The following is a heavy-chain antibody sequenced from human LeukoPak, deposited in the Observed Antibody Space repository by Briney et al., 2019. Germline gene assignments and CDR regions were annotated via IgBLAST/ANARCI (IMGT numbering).Heavy chain of an antibody. D-gene: IGHD3-10*01. CDR2: IYTSGST. V-gene: IGHV4-61*02. CDR3: ARHSGARRYFQH. Sequence: SETLSLTCTVSGGSISSGSYYWSWIRQPAGKGLEWIGRIYTSGSTNYNPSLKSRVTISVDTSKNQFSLKLSSVTAADTAVYYCARHSGARRYFQHWGQGTLVTVSS. J-gene: IGHJ1*01. CDR1: GGSISSGSYY.